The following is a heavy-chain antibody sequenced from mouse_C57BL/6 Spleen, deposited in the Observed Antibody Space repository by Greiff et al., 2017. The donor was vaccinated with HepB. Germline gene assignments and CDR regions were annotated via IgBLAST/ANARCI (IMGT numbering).Heavy chain of an antibody. V-gene: IGHV1-81*01. Sequence: VQLQQSGAELARPGASVKLSCKASGYTFTSNGISWVKQRTGQGLEWIGEIYPRSGNTYYNEKFKGKATLTADKSSSTAYMALRSLTSEDSAVYFCVRWCSSGPPFDYWGQGTPVTVSA. CDR2: IYPRSGNT. CDR1: GYTFTSNG. J-gene: IGHJ3*01. D-gene: IGHD3-2*02. CDR3: VRWCSSGPPFDY.